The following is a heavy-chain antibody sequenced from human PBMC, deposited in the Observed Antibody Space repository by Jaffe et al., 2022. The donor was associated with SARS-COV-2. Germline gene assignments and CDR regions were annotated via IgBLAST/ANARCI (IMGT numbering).Heavy chain of an antibody. CDR1: GYSFGNYW. V-gene: IGHV5-51*01. CDR3: ARQRGFSYHYSDY. Sequence: EVQLMQSGAEVKKPGESLKISCKASGYSFGNYWIGWVRLMPGKGLELMGIIYPGDADPRYNPSFQGQVIISADKSTNTAYLQWNSLKASDTAMYYCARQRGFSYHYSDYWGQGTLVTVSS. CDR2: IYPGDADP. J-gene: IGHJ4*02. D-gene: IGHD3-16*02.